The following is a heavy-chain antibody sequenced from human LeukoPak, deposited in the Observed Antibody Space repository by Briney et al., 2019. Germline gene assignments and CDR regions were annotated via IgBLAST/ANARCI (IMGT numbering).Heavy chain of an antibody. J-gene: IGHJ4*02. V-gene: IGHV3-30*01. CDR3: ARGSRWLQLGPFDY. CDR1: GFTFNTYT. CDR2: LSYDGSNN. Sequence: PGGSLRLSCAASGFTFNTYTIHWVRQAPGKGLEWVAVLSYDGSNNYYADSVKGRFTISRDNSRTTVYLQMNSLRPEDTAAYYCARGSRWLQLGPFDYWGQGTLVTVSS. D-gene: IGHD5-24*01.